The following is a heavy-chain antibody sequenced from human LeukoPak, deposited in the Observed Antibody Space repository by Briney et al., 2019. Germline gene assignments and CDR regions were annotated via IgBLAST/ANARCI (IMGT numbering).Heavy chain of an antibody. V-gene: IGHV5-51*01. CDR2: IYPGDSDT. Sequence: PGASLQISCQGSGSTFTTKWIGWVRQLPGKGLEWMGIIYPGDSDTRYSPSSQGQVTISADKSISTTYLQWSSLKASDTAMYYCARRLVGTKYFDYWGQGTLVTVSS. D-gene: IGHD1-26*01. CDR1: GSTFTTKW. J-gene: IGHJ4*02. CDR3: ARRLVGTKYFDY.